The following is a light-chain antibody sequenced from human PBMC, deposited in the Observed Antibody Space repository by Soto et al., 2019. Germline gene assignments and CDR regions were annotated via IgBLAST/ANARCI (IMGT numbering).Light chain of an antibody. CDR2: NNN. Sequence: QSVLTQPPSASGTPGQRVIISCSGSTVNIGSNYVYWYQQFPGTAPKLLIYNNNQRPSGVPDRFSGSRSGTSASLAISGLRSEDEADYYCSAWDDSLSACVFGTGTKLTVL. J-gene: IGLJ1*01. CDR3: SAWDDSLSACV. CDR1: TVNIGSNY. V-gene: IGLV1-47*02.